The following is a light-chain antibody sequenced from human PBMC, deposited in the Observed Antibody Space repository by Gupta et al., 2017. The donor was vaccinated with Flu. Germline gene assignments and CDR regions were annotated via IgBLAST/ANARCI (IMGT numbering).Light chain of an antibody. CDR3: AAWDDSLNGHYV. CDR1: SSNIGSNP. CDR2: GNS. Sequence: RVTISCSGSSSNIGSNPVNWYQQVPGTAPKLLIYGNSQRPSGVPDRFSGSKSGTSASLAISGLQSEDEADYYCAAWDDSLNGHYVFGTGTKVTVL. J-gene: IGLJ1*01. V-gene: IGLV1-44*01.